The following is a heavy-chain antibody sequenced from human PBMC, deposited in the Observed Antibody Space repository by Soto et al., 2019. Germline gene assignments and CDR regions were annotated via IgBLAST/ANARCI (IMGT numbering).Heavy chain of an antibody. CDR1: GGSISSGDYY. J-gene: IGHJ6*02. V-gene: IGHV4-30-4*01. CDR2: IYYSGST. CDR3: ARDRLIEYSSSSGYYYGMDV. Sequence: SETLSLTCTVSGGSISSGDYYWSWIRQPPGKGLEWIGYIYYSGSTYYNPSLKSRVTISVDTSKNQLSLKLSSVTAADTAVYYCARDRLIEYSSSSGYYYGMDVWGQGTTVTVSS. D-gene: IGHD6-6*01.